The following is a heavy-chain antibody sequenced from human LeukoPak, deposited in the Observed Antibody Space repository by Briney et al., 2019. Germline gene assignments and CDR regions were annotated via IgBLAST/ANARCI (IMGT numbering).Heavy chain of an antibody. D-gene: IGHD2-2*01. J-gene: IGHJ4*02. CDR2: IIPIFGTA. CDR1: GGTFSSYA. CDR3: ARARDIVVVPAAEYYDFWSGYWEFDY. V-gene: IGHV1-69*13. Sequence: ASVKVSCKASGGTFSSYAISWVRQAPGQGLEWMGGIIPIFGTANYAQKFQGRVTITADEYTSTAYMELSSLRSEDTAVYYCARARDIVVVPAAEYYDFWSGYWEFDYWGRGTLVTVSS.